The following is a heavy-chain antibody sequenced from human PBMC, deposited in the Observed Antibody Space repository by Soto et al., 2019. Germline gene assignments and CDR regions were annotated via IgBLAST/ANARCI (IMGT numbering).Heavy chain of an antibody. Sequence: EVQLVESGGGLVQPGGSLRLSCAASGFAFSSYWMSWVRQAPGKGLEWVANIKEDGSEKYYVDSMKGRFTISRDNAKNSLYLQMASLRAEDTAVYYCARGPLLTAADHQWGQGTLVTVSS. CDR2: IKEDGSEK. CDR3: ARGPLLTAADHQ. CDR1: GFAFSSYW. J-gene: IGHJ4*02. D-gene: IGHD6-13*01. V-gene: IGHV3-7*03.